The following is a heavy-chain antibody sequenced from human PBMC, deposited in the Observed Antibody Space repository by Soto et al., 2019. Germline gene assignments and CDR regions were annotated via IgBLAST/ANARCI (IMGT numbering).Heavy chain of an antibody. D-gene: IGHD5-18*01. V-gene: IGHV3-30*18. Sequence: VGSLRLSCAASGFTFSIYGMHWVRQAPGKGLEWVTIISFDGTNEYYAGSVKGRFTVSRDNSKNTLYLQMNSLRAEDTAVYYCAKDTAMYGTRARRGGMDVWGQGTTVTVSS. CDR1: GFTFSIYG. J-gene: IGHJ6*02. CDR2: ISFDGTNE. CDR3: AKDTAMYGTRARRGGMDV.